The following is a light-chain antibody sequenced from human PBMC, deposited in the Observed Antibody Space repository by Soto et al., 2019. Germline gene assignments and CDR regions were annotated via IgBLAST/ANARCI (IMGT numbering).Light chain of an antibody. J-gene: IGLJ7*01. CDR1: SSDVGAYNL. Sequence: QSALTQPASVSGSPGQSITVSCTGTSSDVGAYNLVSWYQQHPGKAPTLIIYEGTKRPSGISHRFSGSKSDNTASLTISGLRAEDEAHYHCCSYAGSRTFVFGGGTQLTVL. V-gene: IGLV2-23*01. CDR2: EGT. CDR3: CSYAGSRTFV.